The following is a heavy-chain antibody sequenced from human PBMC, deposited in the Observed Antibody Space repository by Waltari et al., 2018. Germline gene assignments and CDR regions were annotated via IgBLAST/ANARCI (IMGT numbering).Heavy chain of an antibody. CDR1: GFIFGSNG. CDR3: ARGPVDGTKRGAFDI. V-gene: IGHV3-30*03. D-gene: IGHD1-1*01. CDR2: GSYDGSEA. Sequence: QVQLVESGGTVVRPGKSLRLSCVGSGFIFGSNGMHWVRQAPGVGLEWVAGGSYDGSEAYYGDSVNGRFTISRDNSNNTLHLQVTSLRDEDTAIFYCARGPVDGTKRGAFDIWGQGTMVTVSS. J-gene: IGHJ3*02.